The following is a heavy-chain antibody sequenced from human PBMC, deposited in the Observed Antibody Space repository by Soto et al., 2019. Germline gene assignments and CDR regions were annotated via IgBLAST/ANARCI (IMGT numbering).Heavy chain of an antibody. D-gene: IGHD3-16*01. CDR1: EYTFTRNY. J-gene: IGHJ4*02. V-gene: IGHV1-46*01. Sequence: KVSCKASEYTFTRNYIHWVRQAPGQGLEWMGLINPSGGSTNYAQKFQGRVTLTRDTSTSTVYMEVNSLLSGDTGVYFCARDIGFDYVNWGQGTLVTVSS. CDR2: INPSGGST. CDR3: ARDIGFDYVN.